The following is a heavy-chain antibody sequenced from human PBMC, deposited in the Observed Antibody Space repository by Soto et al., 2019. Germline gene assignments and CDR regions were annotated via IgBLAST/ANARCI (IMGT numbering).Heavy chain of an antibody. CDR3: TKGDCSGGSCYDGLVYYFDY. V-gene: IGHV3-9*01. J-gene: IGHJ4*02. CDR1: GFTFDDYA. Sequence: GGSLRLSCAASGFTFDDYAMHWVRQAPGKGLEWVSGISWNSGSIGYADSVKGRFTISRDNAKNSLYLQMNSLRAEDTALYYCTKGDCSGGSCYDGLVYYFDYWGQGTLVTVSS. D-gene: IGHD2-15*01. CDR2: ISWNSGSI.